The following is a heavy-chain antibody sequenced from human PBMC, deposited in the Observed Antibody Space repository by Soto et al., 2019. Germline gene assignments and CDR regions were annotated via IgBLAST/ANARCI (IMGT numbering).Heavy chain of an antibody. V-gene: IGHV3-23*01. J-gene: IGHJ4*02. CDR3: AKEGVITAAFDY. Sequence: PGGSLRLSCAASGFTFGNLAMSWVRQAPGKGLEWVSGVSGGGGSTHYGDSVKGRFTISRDNSKNTLYLQMNSLRAEDTAVYYCAKEGVITAAFDYWGQGTLVTVSS. CDR2: VSGGGGST. CDR1: GFTFGNLA. D-gene: IGHD6-25*01.